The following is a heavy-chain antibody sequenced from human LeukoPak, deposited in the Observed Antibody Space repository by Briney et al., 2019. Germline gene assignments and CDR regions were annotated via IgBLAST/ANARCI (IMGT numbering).Heavy chain of an antibody. J-gene: IGHJ4*02. D-gene: IGHD5-18*01. CDR2: IIPIFGTA. CDR1: GGTFSSYA. CDR3: ARDRRERGYSYGSDY. Sequence: SVKVSCKASGGTFSSYATSWVRQAPGQGLEWMGGIIPIFGTANYAQKFQGRVTITADDSTSTAYMELSSLRSEDTAVYYCARDRRERGYSYGSDYWGQGTLVTVSS. V-gene: IGHV1-69*01.